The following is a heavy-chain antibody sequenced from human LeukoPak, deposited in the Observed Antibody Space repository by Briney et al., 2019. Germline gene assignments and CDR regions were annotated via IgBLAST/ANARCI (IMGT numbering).Heavy chain of an antibody. CDR2: INTNTGNP. D-gene: IGHD3-22*01. CDR1: GYTFTSYA. V-gene: IGHV7-4-1*02. J-gene: IGHJ3*02. Sequence: ASVKVSCKASGYTFTSYAMNWVRQAPGQGLEWMGWINTNTGNPTYAQGFTGRFVFSLDTSVSTAYLQISSLKAEDTAVYCCAREGGSSGYYYGDDAFDIWGQGTMVTVSS. CDR3: AREGGSSGYYYGDDAFDI.